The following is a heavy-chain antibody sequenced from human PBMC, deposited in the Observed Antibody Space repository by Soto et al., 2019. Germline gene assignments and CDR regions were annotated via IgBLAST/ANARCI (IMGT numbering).Heavy chain of an antibody. CDR1: GFTFSSYW. CDR2: IKQDGSEK. Sequence: PGGSLRLSCAASGFTFSSYWMSWVRQAPGKGLEWVANIKQDGSEKYYVDSVKGRFTISRDNAKNSLYLQMNSLRAEDTAVYYCARALERMSSGYYYFDYWGQGTLVTVSS. V-gene: IGHV3-7*03. CDR3: ARALERMSSGYYYFDY. J-gene: IGHJ4*02. D-gene: IGHD3-22*01.